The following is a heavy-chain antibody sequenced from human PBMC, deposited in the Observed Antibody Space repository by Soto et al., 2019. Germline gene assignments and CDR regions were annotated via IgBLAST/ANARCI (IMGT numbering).Heavy chain of an antibody. D-gene: IGHD2-2*01. V-gene: IGHV4-34*01. CDR2: INHSGST. CDR3: ARGRRIVVVPAAIRHYSGWFDL. J-gene: IGHJ5*02. CDR1: GGSFSGYY. Sequence: SETLSLTCAVYGGSFSGYYWSWIRQPPGKGLEWIGEINHSGSTNYNPSLKSRVTISVDTSKNQFSLKLSSVTAADTAVYFCARGRRIVVVPAAIRHYSGWFDLWGQGTRVTVSS.